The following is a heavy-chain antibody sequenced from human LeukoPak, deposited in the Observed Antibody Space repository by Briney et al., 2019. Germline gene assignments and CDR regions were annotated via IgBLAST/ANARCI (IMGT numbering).Heavy chain of an antibody. D-gene: IGHD3-10*01. CDR3: ASDLMHYYGSGIPAFDI. V-gene: IGHV1-69*13. CDR2: IIPTFGTA. Sequence: SVKVSCKASGGTFSSYAISWVRQAPGQGLEWMGGIIPTFGTANYAQKFQGRVTITADESTSTAYMELSGLRSEDTAVYYCASDLMHYYGSGIPAFDIWGQGTMVTVSS. J-gene: IGHJ3*02. CDR1: GGTFSSYA.